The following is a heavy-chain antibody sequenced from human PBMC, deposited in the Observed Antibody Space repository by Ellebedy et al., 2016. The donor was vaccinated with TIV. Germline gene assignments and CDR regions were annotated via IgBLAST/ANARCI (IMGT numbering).Heavy chain of an antibody. D-gene: IGHD2-15*01. Sequence: GESLKISCAASGFTFSTYSMSWVRQAPGKGLEWVANIKQDGSEKYYVDSVKGRFTISRDNAKNSLYLQMNSLRAEDTAVYYCARDRTAASWGQGTLVTVSS. CDR2: IKQDGSEK. CDR3: ARDRTAAS. J-gene: IGHJ5*02. V-gene: IGHV3-7*01. CDR1: GFTFSTYS.